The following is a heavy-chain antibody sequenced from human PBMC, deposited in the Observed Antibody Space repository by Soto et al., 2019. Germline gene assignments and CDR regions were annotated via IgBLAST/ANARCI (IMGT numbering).Heavy chain of an antibody. CDR2: INAGNGNT. CDR3: ARDLTTGNSLFDY. Sequence: ASVKVSCKASGYTFTSYAMHWVRQAPGQRLEWMGWINAGNGNTKYSQKFQGRVTITRDTSASTAYMELSSLRSEDTAVYYCARDLTTGNSLFDYWGQGTLVTVSS. J-gene: IGHJ4*02. V-gene: IGHV1-3*01. D-gene: IGHD4-17*01. CDR1: GYTFTSYA.